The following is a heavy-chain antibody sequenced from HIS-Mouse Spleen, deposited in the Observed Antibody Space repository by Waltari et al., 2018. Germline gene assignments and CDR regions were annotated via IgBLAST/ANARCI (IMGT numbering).Heavy chain of an antibody. D-gene: IGHD6-19*01. Sequence: QVTLRESGPALVKPTQTLTLTCTFSGFSLSTSGMCVSWIRQHPGKALEWLARIDWDDDKYYSTSLKTRPTISKDTSKNQVVLTMTNMDPVNTATYYCARIAEGYSSGWYAFDYWGQGTLVTVSS. V-gene: IGHV2-70*15. CDR2: IDWDDDK. CDR1: GFSLSTSGMC. CDR3: ARIAEGYSSGWYAFDY. J-gene: IGHJ4*02.